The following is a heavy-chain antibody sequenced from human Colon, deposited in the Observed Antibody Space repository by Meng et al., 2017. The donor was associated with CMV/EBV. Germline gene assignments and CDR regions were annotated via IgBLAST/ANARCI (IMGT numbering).Heavy chain of an antibody. CDR1: GGSISSSSYY. CDR2: IYYSGST. V-gene: IGHV4-39*01. D-gene: IGHD6-13*01. Sequence: GSLRLSCTVSGGSISSSSYYWGWIRQPPGKGLEWIGSIYYSGSTYYNPSLTSRVTISVNTSKNQFSLKLSSVTAADEAVYYCASGKSRYSSSLRAFDIWGQGTMVTVSS. J-gene: IGHJ3*02. CDR3: ASGKSRYSSSLRAFDI.